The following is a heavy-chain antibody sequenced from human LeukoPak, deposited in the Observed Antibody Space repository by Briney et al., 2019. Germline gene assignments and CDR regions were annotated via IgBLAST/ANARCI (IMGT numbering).Heavy chain of an antibody. CDR3: ARDAVEVVPAAMYYNWFDP. CDR2: IIPIFGIA. V-gene: IGHV1-69*04. D-gene: IGHD2-2*01. CDR1: GGTFSSYA. J-gene: IGHJ5*02. Sequence: SVKVSCKASGGTFSSYAISWVRQAPGQGLEWMGRIIPIFGIANYAQKLQGRVTITADKSTSTAYMELSSLRSEDTAVYYCARDAVEVVPAAMYYNWFDPWGQGTLVTVSS.